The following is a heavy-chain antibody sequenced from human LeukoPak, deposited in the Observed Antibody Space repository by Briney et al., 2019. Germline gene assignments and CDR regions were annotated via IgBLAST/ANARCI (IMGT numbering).Heavy chain of an antibody. CDR3: ASPGGIAAAGTVPRSYAFDI. CDR2: ISSSSSYI. V-gene: IGHV3-21*01. CDR1: GFTFSSYS. D-gene: IGHD6-13*01. Sequence: GGSLRLSCAASGFTFSSYSMNWVRQAPGKGLEWVSSISSSSSYIYYADSVKGRFTISRDNAKNSLYLQMNSLRAEDTAVYYCASPGGIAAAGTVPRSYAFDIWGQGTMVTVSS. J-gene: IGHJ3*02.